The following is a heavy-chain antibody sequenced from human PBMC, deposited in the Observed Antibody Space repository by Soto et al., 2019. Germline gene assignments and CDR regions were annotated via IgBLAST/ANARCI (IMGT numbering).Heavy chain of an antibody. V-gene: IGHV1-8*01. D-gene: IGHD4-4*01. Sequence: ASVKVSCKASGYTFTSYDINWVRQATGQGLEWMGWMNPNSGNTGYAQKFQGRVTMTRNTSISTAYMELSSLRSEDTAVYYCARVSAVTTRTKRIKYYYMDVWGKGTTVTVSS. CDR1: GYTFTSYD. J-gene: IGHJ6*03. CDR2: MNPNSGNT. CDR3: ARVSAVTTRTKRIKYYYMDV.